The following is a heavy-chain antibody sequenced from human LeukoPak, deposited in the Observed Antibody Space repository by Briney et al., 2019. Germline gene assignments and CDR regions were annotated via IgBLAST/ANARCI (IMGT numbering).Heavy chain of an antibody. D-gene: IGHD6-13*01. Sequence: AGGSLRLSCAASGFTFSTYAMSWVRQAPGKGLEWVSSISSSSSYIYYADSVKGRFTISRDNAKNSLYLQMNSLRAEDTAVYYCAADGIAAAGSRADYWGQGTLVTVSS. V-gene: IGHV3-21*01. CDR2: ISSSSSYI. J-gene: IGHJ4*02. CDR3: AADGIAAAGSRADY. CDR1: GFTFSTYA.